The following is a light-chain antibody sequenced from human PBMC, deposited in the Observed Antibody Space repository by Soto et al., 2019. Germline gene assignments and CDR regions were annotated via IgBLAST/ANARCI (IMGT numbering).Light chain of an antibody. J-gene: IGLJ3*02. CDR3: STSSSTITTGV. V-gene: IGLV2-14*01. CDR2: AVS. Sequence: QSALTQPASVSGSPGQSITISCTGTSSDVGGYNYVSWYQQHPGKAPKLMIYAVSNRPSGISNRFSGSKSGNTASLTISGLQAEDEADYYCSTSSSTITTGVFGGGTKLTVL. CDR1: SSDVGGYNY.